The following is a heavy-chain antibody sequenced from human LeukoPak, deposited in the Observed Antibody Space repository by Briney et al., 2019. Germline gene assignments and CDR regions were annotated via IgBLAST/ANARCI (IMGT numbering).Heavy chain of an antibody. CDR2: ISSSSYI. Sequence: PGGSLRLSCAASGFIFSSYSMSWVRQAPGKGLEWVSSISSSSYIYYADSVKGRFTISRDNAMNSLYLQMNSLRAEDTAVYYCAELGITMIGGVWGKGTTVTISS. J-gene: IGHJ6*04. V-gene: IGHV3-21*01. CDR1: GFIFSSYS. D-gene: IGHD3-10*02. CDR3: AELGITMIGGV.